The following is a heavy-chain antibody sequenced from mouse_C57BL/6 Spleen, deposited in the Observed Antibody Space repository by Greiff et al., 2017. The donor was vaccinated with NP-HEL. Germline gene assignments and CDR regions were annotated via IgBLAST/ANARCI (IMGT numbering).Heavy chain of an antibody. CDR1: GYAFSSSW. D-gene: IGHD1-1*01. J-gene: IGHJ4*01. Sequence: QVQLKESGPELVKPGASVKISCKASGYAFSSSWMNWVKQRPGKGLEWIGRIYPGDGDSNYNGKVKGKATLTADKSSSTAYMQLSSLTSEDSAVYCCARECTTVVATDYAMDYWGQGTSVTVSS. CDR2: IYPGDGDS. V-gene: IGHV1-82*01. CDR3: ARECTTVVATDYAMDY.